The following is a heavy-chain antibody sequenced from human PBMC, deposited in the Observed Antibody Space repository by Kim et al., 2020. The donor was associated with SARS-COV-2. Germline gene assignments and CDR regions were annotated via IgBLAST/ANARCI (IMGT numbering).Heavy chain of an antibody. V-gene: IGHV5-51*01. J-gene: IGHJ4*02. CDR1: GYSFTSYW. CDR2: IFPSDSDI. Sequence: GESLKISCKGSGYSFTSYWIGWVRQMPGKGLEWMGIIFPSDSDIRYSPSFQGQVTITADKSSSTAYLQCSSLKAPDTAVYYCARFTTGSRFSDYWGQGTLVTVSS. CDR3: ARFTTGSRFSDY. D-gene: IGHD1-1*01.